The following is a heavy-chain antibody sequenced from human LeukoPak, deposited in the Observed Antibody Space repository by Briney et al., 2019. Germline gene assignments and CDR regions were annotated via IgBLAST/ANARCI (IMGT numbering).Heavy chain of an antibody. V-gene: IGHV4-4*07. Sequence: SETLSLTCTVPGGSISSYYWSWIRQPAGKGLEWIGRIYTSGSTNYNPSLKSRVTMSVDTSKNQFSLKLSSVTAADTAVYYCARGPVLRFLEWLTYFDYWGQGTLVTVSS. CDR3: ARGPVLRFLEWLTYFDY. CDR1: GGSISSYY. D-gene: IGHD3-3*01. CDR2: IYTSGST. J-gene: IGHJ4*02.